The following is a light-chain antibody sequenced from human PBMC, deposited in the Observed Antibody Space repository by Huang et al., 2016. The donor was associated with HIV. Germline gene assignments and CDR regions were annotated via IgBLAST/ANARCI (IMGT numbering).Light chain of an antibody. J-gene: IGKJ1*01. CDR1: QSVRNH. CDR2: CAS. Sequence: EILLTQSPATLSVSPGERATLSFRASQSVRNHLAWYQQKPGQAPRLLIYCASPRATVIPPRFSGSVSGTEFTLTISSLQSEDFAVYYCQQSKDWPPWTFGQGTKVEIK. CDR3: QQSKDWPPWT. V-gene: IGKV3-15*01.